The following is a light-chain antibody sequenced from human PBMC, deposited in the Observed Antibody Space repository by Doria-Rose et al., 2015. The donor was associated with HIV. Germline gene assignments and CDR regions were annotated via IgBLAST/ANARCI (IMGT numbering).Light chain of an antibody. Sequence: TQSPGTLSLSPGERATLSCRASQSFGSTYLAWYQQKPGQAPSLLIYDGSTRATGIPDRFSASGSGTDFTLTINRLEPEDFALYYCHQYSTSWTFGQGTKVEI. J-gene: IGKJ1*01. V-gene: IGKV3-20*01. CDR2: DGS. CDR1: QSFGSTY. CDR3: HQYSTSWT.